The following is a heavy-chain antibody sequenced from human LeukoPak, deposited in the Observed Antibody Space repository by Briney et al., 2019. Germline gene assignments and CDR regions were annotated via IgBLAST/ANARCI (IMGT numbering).Heavy chain of an antibody. D-gene: IGHD3-10*01. CDR3: ARVGFGELPLDY. CDR1: GGSISSSNW. J-gene: IGHJ4*02. Sequence: PSETLSLTCAVSGGSISSSNWWSWVRQPPGKGLEWIGEIYHSGSTNYNPSLESRVTISVDKSKNQFSLKLSSVTAADTAVYYCARVGFGELPLDYWGQGTLVTVSS. CDR2: IYHSGST. V-gene: IGHV4-4*02.